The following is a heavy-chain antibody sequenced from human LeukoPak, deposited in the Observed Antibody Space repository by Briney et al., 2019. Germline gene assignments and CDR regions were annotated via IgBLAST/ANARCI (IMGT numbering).Heavy chain of an antibody. CDR2: ISGSGGST. CDR1: GFTFSSYA. Sequence: GSLRLSCAASGFTFSSYAMSWVRQAPGKGLERVSAISGSGGSTYYADSVKGRFTISRDNSKNTLYLQMNSLRAEDTAVYYCATRVHCSSTSCYADYYGMDVWGKGTTVTVSS. CDR3: ATRVHCSSTSCYADYYGMDV. J-gene: IGHJ6*04. V-gene: IGHV3-23*01. D-gene: IGHD2-2*01.